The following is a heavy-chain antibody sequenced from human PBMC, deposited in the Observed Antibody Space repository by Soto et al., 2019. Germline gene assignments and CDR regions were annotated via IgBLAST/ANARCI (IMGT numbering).Heavy chain of an antibody. J-gene: IGHJ4*02. CDR1: GFTVAPTY. CDR3: VAKRGHCGGGNCPYFDY. Sequence: EVQLVESGGGLVQPGGSLRLSCAASGFTVAPTYMSWVRQAPGKGLERVSLSYIGGDTYYADSVKGRFTISRDDSKNMLFLQMNSLRAEDTSVYFCVAKRGHCGGGNCPYFDYWGRGALVTVSS. D-gene: IGHD2-15*01. V-gene: IGHV3-66*01. CDR2: SYIGGDT.